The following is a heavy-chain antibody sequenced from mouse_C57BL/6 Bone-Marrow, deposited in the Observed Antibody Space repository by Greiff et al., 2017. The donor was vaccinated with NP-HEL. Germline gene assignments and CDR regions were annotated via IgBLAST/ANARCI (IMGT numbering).Heavy chain of an antibody. CDR2: IHPNSGST. CDR1: GYTFTSYW. D-gene: IGHD1-1*01. CDR3: ARSRDYYGSRNAMDY. V-gene: IGHV1-64*01. J-gene: IGHJ4*01. Sequence: VQLQQPGAELVKPGASVKLSCKASGYTFTSYWMHWVKQRPGQGLEWIGMIHPNSGSTNYNEKFKSKATLTVDKSSSTAYMQLSSLTSEDSAVYYCARSRDYYGSRNAMDYWGQGTSVTVSS.